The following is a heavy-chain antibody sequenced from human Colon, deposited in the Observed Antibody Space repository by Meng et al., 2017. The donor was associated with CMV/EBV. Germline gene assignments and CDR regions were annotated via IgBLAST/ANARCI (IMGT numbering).Heavy chain of an antibody. CDR2: IDYAGIT. CDR3: AKDATTSSWHRFDP. CDR1: GGSIRRSPDY. V-gene: IGHV4-39*07. Sequence: GSLRLSCTVSGGSIRRSPDYWGWVRQPPGRGLEWIGNIDYAGITSYHSSLASRVTMSVDTSRNQFSLTLTSVTAADTAVYYCAKDATTSSWHRFDPWGQGTLVTVSS. D-gene: IGHD6-13*01. J-gene: IGHJ5*02.